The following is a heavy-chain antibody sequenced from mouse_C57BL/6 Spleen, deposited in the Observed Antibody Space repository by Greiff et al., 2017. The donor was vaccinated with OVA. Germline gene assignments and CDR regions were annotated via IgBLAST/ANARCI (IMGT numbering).Heavy chain of an antibody. CDR2: IYPRDGST. D-gene: IGHD1-1*01. J-gene: IGHJ4*01. CDR1: GYTFTDHT. CDR3: AREGDYGSSPYAMDY. V-gene: IGHV1-78*01. Sequence: QVQLQQSDAELVKPGASVKISCKVSGYTFTDHTIHWMKQRPEQGLEWIGYIYPRDGSTKYNEKFKGKATLTADKSSSTAYMQLNSLTSEDSAVYFCAREGDYGSSPYAMDYWGQGTSVTVSS.